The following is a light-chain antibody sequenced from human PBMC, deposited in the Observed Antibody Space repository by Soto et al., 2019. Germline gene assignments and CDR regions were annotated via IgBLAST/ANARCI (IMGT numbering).Light chain of an antibody. CDR2: DAS. J-gene: IGKJ4*01. CDR1: QSISSW. Sequence: DIQMTQSHSTLSASVGDRVTITCRARQSISSWLAWYQQKPGKAPKLLIYDASSLESGVPSRFSGSGSGTEFTLTISSLQPDDFATYYCQQYTSYFSLTFGGGTKVEIK. V-gene: IGKV1-5*01. CDR3: QQYTSYFSLT.